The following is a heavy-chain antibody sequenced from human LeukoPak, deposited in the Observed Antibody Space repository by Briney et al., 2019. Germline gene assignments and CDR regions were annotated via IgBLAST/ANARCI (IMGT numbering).Heavy chain of an antibody. CDR2: IKSKTDGGTT. CDR3: AKVRWDNSGWYYLDY. J-gene: IGHJ4*02. D-gene: IGHD6-19*01. Sequence: GGSLRLSCAASGFTFSNAWMSWVRQAPGKGLEWVGRIKSKTDGGTTAYAAPVKGRFTISRDDSKNTLYLQMNSLRAEDTAVYYCAKVRWDNSGWYYLDYWGQGTLVTVSS. V-gene: IGHV3-15*01. CDR1: GFTFSNAW.